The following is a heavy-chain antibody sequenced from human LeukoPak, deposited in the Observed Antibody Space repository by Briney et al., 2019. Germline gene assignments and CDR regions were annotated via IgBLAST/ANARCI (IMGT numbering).Heavy chain of an antibody. D-gene: IGHD6-19*01. CDR3: ARNNSNGFDF. CDR1: GYSISGGYY. CDR2: IFQSVST. J-gene: IGHJ4*02. Sequence: SETLSLTCTVPGYSISGGYYWGWIRQPPGKGLERIGTIFQSVSTYYNPSLKSRVTTSVDTSKNQFSLKLSSVTAADTAVYYCARNNSNGFDFWSQGTLVTVSS. V-gene: IGHV4-38-2*02.